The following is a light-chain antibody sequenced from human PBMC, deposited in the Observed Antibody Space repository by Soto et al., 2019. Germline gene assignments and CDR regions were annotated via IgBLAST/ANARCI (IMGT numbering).Light chain of an antibody. V-gene: IGKV3-20*01. Sequence: ELVLPQPPGTLSLSQGDIANLSFSASQSVNSSYLAWYQQTPGPAPRLLIYNTSSWATGIPDRFSGSGSGTDFTLTISRREPEDFAVYYCQQYGSSPQTFGQGTKV. CDR2: NTS. J-gene: IGKJ1*01. CDR3: QQYGSSPQT. CDR1: QSVNSSY.